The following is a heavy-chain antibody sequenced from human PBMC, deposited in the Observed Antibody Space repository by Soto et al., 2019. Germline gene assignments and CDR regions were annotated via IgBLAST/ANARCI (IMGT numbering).Heavy chain of an antibody. Sequence: SETLSLTCSVSGVSISSYFWSWIRQAPGGGLEWIGYTYHRGSTNYSPSLKSRVAISLDTSENQFSLKVNSVTAADTAVYYCERTGGYHGPIDYWGQGTPVTVSS. J-gene: IGHJ4*02. D-gene: IGHD6-25*01. CDR1: GVSISSYF. CDR2: TYHRGST. V-gene: IGHV4-59*01. CDR3: ERTGGYHGPIDY.